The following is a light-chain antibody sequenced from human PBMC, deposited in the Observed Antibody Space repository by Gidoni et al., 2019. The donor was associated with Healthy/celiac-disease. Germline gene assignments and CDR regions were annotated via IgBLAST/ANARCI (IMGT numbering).Light chain of an antibody. CDR3: QQEKT. V-gene: IGKV3-11*01. J-gene: IGKJ1*01. CDR1: QSVSSY. CDR2: DAS. Sequence: EIVLTQSPATLSLSPGERATLSCRASQSVSSYLAWYQQKPGQAPRLLIDDASNRATGVPARFSGSGSGTDFTLTISSLEPEDFAVYYCQQEKTFGQGTKVEIK.